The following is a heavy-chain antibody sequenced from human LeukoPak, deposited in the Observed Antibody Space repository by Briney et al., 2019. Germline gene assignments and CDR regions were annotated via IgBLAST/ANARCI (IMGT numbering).Heavy chain of an antibody. V-gene: IGHV4-34*01. Sequence: SETLSLTCAVDGGSFSGYYWTWIRQPPGKGLEWIGEINHSGSTNYNPSLKSRVTISVDTSMNQFSLRLNSVTAADTAVYYCARAYGSGSYHSNWFESWGQGTLVIVSS. D-gene: IGHD3-10*01. CDR1: GGSFSGYY. CDR2: INHSGST. J-gene: IGHJ5*01. CDR3: ARAYGSGSYHSNWFES.